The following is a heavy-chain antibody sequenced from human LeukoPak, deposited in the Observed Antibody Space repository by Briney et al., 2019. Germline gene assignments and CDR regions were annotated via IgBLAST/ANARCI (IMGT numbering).Heavy chain of an antibody. D-gene: IGHD1-1*01. CDR2: ISHSGSS. V-gene: IGHV4-59*08. CDR1: GGSISNYY. CDR3: ARRNETDPFDP. J-gene: IGHJ5*02. Sequence: NPSETLSLTCTVSGGSISNYYWIWIRQPPGKGLEWIGYISHSGSSSYNASLESRVTMSVDTSKNQFSLSLSSVTAADTAVYYCARRNETDPFDPSGQGTLVTVSS.